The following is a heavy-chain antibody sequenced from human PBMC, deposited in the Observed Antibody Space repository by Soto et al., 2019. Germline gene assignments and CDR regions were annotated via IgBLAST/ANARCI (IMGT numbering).Heavy chain of an antibody. D-gene: IGHD1-26*01. CDR2: ISAYNGNT. Sequence: ASVKVSCKASGYTFTSYGISWVRQAPGQGLEWMGWISAYNGNTNYAQKLQGRVTMTTDTSTSTAYMELRSLRSDDTAVYYCVRDRGSYYFFWDWFDPWGQGTLVTVSS. CDR3: VRDRGSYYFFWDWFDP. V-gene: IGHV1-18*01. J-gene: IGHJ5*02. CDR1: GYTFTSYG.